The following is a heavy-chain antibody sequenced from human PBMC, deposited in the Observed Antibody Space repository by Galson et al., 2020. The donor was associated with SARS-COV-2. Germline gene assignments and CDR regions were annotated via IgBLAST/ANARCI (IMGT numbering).Heavy chain of an antibody. CDR1: GFTFTSYA. D-gene: IGHD2-8*01. V-gene: IGHV3-23*01. CDR2: ISGSGGST. CDR3: AKPLGYCTNGVCYTSVAYYYGMDV. J-gene: IGHJ6*02. Sequence: GGSLRLYCAASGFTFTSYAMSWVSQAPGKGLEWVSAISGSGGSTYYADSVKGRFTISRDNSKNTLYLQMNSLRAEDTAVYYCAKPLGYCTNGVCYTSVAYYYGMDVWGQWTTVTVSS.